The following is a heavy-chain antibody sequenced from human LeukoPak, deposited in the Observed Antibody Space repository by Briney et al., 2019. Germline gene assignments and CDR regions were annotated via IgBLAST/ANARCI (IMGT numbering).Heavy chain of an antibody. CDR2: IYTSGST. CDR3: ARDHDFWSGYWDY. V-gene: IGHV4-4*07. J-gene: IGHJ4*02. D-gene: IGHD3-3*01. CDR1: GGSISSYY. Sequence: SETLFLTCTVSGGSISSYYWSWIRPPAGKGLEWIGRIYTSGSTNYNPSLKSRVTMSVDTSKNQFSLKLSSVTAADTAVYYCARDHDFWSGYWDYWGQGTLVTVSS.